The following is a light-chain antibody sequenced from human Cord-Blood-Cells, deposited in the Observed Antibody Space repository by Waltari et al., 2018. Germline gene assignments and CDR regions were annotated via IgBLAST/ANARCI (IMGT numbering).Light chain of an antibody. J-gene: IGKJ4*01. CDR2: AAS. CDR3: QQSYSTPLT. CDR1: QSIISY. Sequence: DIQMTQSPSSLSASVGDRVXXTCRASQSIISYLNWYQQKPGKAPKLLIYAASSLQSGVPSRFSGSGSGTDFTLTISSLQPEDFATYYCQQSYSTPLTFGGGTKVEIK. V-gene: IGKV1-39*01.